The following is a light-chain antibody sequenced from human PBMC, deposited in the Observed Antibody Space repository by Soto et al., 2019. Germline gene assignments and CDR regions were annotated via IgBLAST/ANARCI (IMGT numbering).Light chain of an antibody. V-gene: IGKV3-11*01. CDR1: QYINTR. CDR3: HQRQSWPRT. J-gene: IGKJ1*01. CDR2: QTS. Sequence: EIVLTQSPATLSSFPGDRVTLSCRASQYINTRLAWYQHRPGQAPRLLIYQTSLRAAGIPARFSASGSGIDFTLTISDVQPEDFALYYCHQRQSWPRTFGQGTKVDI.